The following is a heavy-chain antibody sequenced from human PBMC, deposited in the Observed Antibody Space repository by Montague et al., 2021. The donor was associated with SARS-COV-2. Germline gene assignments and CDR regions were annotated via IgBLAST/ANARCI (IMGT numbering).Heavy chain of an antibody. J-gene: IGHJ4*02. D-gene: IGHD4/OR15-4a*01. Sequence: SETLSLTCTVSSDSINSYYWGWIRQPPGKRLEWLGYVYSSGTTNYNPSLNSRIAISVDTSKNQFSLRLDSVTAADTAIYYCATLTQSNGDFWGQGAPVTV. V-gene: IGHV4-4*08. CDR3: ATLTQSNGDF. CDR1: SDSINSYY. CDR2: VYSSGTT.